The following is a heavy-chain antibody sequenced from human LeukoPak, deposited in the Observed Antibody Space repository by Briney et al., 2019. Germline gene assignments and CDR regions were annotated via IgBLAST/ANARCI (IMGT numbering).Heavy chain of an antibody. Sequence: ASVKVSCKASGYTFTSYAMNWVRQAPGQGLEWMGWINTNTGNPTYAQGFTGRFVFSLDTSVSTAYLQISSLKAEDTAVYYCVTHTGTTYYYYGMDVWGQGTTVTVSS. CDR1: GYTFTSYA. D-gene: IGHD1-1*01. CDR2: INTNTGNP. CDR3: VTHTGTTYYYYGMDV. V-gene: IGHV7-4-1*02. J-gene: IGHJ6*02.